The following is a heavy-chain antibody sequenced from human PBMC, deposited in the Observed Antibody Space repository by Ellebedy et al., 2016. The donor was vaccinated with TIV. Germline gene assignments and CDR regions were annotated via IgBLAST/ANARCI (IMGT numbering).Heavy chain of an antibody. J-gene: IGHJ5*01. CDR1: GFSFRSYW. D-gene: IGHD4-17*01. CDR3: ARRGSYGDYAVQINNWFDS. Sequence: GESLKISCAASGFSFRSYWMSWVRQAPGKGLEWVANIYQDGSDKYYVDSVKGRFTISRDNAKNSLYLQMNSLRLDDTAVYYCARRGSYGDYAVQINNWFDSWGPGTLVTVYS. CDR2: IYQDGSDK. V-gene: IGHV3-7*01.